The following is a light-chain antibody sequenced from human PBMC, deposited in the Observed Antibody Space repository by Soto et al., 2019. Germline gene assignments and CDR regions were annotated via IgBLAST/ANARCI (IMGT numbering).Light chain of an antibody. J-gene: IGKJ5*01. CDR2: GIS. CDR3: QQYSKWPIT. CDR1: QSVNSN. V-gene: IGKV3-15*01. Sequence: EMVMTQSPAILSLSSGESATLSCRASQSVNSNYLAWYQQHPGQPPRLLIYGISTRATGIPARFSGSGSGTEFSLTISSLQSEDFAVYYCQQYSKWPITFGQGTRLEIK.